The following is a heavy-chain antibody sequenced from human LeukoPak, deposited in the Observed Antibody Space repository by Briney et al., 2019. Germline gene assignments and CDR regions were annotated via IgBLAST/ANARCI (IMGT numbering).Heavy chain of an antibody. CDR3: ARLTAMVSF. CDR1: GYTFTAYY. V-gene: IGHV1-2*02. J-gene: IGHJ4*02. CDR2: INPNSGGT. D-gene: IGHD5-18*01. Sequence: ASVKVSCKASGYTFTAYYIHWVRQAPGQGLEWMGWINPNSGGTNYARRFQGSVTVTRDTSISTAYLELSRLISDDTAVYYCARLTAMVSFWGQGTLVTVSS.